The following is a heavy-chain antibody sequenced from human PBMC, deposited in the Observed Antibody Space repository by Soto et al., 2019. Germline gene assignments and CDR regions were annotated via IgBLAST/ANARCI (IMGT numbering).Heavy chain of an antibody. CDR1: GFDASVNY. V-gene: IGHV3-66*01. CDR3: VSENYYYGMDG. J-gene: IGHJ6*02. Sequence: EVQLVESGGTLVQPGGSLRLSCAASGFDASVNYMTWVRQAPGKGLEWVSAINSGGSTFYADSVKGRFTISRDNSKNTPDLHMTSPRADDTPMYYCVSENYYYGMDGWGQGTPVTVSS. CDR2: INSGGST.